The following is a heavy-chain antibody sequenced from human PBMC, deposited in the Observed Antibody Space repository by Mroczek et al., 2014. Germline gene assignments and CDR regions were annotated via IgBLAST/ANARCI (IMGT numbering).Heavy chain of an antibody. Sequence: QVQLQQWGPGLVKPSQTLSLTCTVSGGSISSGSYYWSWIRQPAGKGLEWIGRIYTSGSTNYNPSLKSRVTISVDTSKNQFSLKLSSVTAADTAVYYCARAPSGYDLPYAFDIWGQGTMVTVSS. CDR3: ARAPSGYDLPYAFDI. CDR1: GGSISSGSYY. J-gene: IGHJ3*02. V-gene: IGHV4-61*02. D-gene: IGHD5-12*01. CDR2: IYTSGST.